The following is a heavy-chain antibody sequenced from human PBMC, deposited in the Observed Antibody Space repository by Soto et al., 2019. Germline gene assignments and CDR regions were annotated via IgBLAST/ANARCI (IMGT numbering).Heavy chain of an antibody. CDR2: ITWNTGIM. CDR3: VRDAQRCYFYVGMDV. CDR1: GFTFGDFC. V-gene: IGHV3-9*01. J-gene: IGHJ6*02. Sequence: EVQLVESGGGLVQPGRSLRLSCLTSGFTFGDFCMHWVRQAPGKGLEWVSGITWNTGIMDYADSVKGRFTISRDNARNSLFLPMHSLRTEETALYLCVRDAQRCYFYVGMDVWGQGTAVTVPS. D-gene: IGHD2-21*01.